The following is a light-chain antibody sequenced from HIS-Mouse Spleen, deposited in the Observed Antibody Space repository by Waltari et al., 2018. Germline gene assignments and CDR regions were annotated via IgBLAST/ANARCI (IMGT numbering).Light chain of an antibody. J-gene: IGLJ3*02. CDR3: YSTDSSGNHRRV. CDR2: EDS. V-gene: IGLV3-10*01. CDR1: SLPKKS. Sequence: SYELTHPPSVSVSPGQTARITCSGASLPKKSAYWYQQKSGQAPVLVIYEDSKRPSGIPERFSGSSSGTMATLTISGAQVEDEADYYCYSTDSSGNHRRVFGGGTKLTVL.